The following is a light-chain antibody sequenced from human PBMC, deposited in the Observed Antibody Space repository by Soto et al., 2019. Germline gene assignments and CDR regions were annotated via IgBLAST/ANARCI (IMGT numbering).Light chain of an antibody. CDR3: QQYGSSPFT. CDR1: HIFSSSY. V-gene: IGKV3-20*01. CDR2: GAS. Sequence: EFVFTQSPCTLSLSPGERATLSCRASHIFSSSYLAWYQQKPGQAPRPLIYGASSRATGIPDRFSGSGSGTDFTLTISRLEPEDFAVYYCQQYGSSPFTFGPGTKVDIK. J-gene: IGKJ3*01.